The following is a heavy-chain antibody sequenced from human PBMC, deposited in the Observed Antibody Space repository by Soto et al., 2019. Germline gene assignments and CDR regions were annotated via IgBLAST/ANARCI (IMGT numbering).Heavy chain of an antibody. Sequence: ASVKVSCKASGYTFTGYYMHWVRQAPGQGLEWMGWINPNSGGTNYAQKFQGRVTMTRDTSISTAYMELSRLRSDDTAVYYCARAWRDCSGYHLFGPAYWGQGTLVTVSS. CDR3: ARAWRDCSGYHLFGPAY. J-gene: IGHJ4*02. D-gene: IGHD3-22*01. CDR1: GYTFTGYY. V-gene: IGHV1-2*02. CDR2: INPNSGGT.